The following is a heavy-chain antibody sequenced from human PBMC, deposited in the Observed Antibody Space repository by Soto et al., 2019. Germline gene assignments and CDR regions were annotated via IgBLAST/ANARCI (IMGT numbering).Heavy chain of an antibody. D-gene: IGHD6-13*01. CDR2: ISSSGSDI. CDR1: GFTFSDYY. V-gene: IGHV3-11*01. Sequence: QVQLVESGGGLVKPGGSLRLSCAASGFTFSDYYMNWIRQAPGKGLEWVSHISSSGSDIYYPDSVKGRFTISRDNANNSLYLQMHILGAEETAIYYCARGVDGYSINWPYFQLWGQVTLVAVSS. J-gene: IGHJ1*01. CDR3: ARGVDGYSINWPYFQL.